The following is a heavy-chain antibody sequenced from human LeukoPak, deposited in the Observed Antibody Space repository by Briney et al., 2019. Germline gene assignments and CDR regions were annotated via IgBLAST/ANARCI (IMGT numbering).Heavy chain of an antibody. V-gene: IGHV3-7*01. J-gene: IGHJ3*02. D-gene: IGHD3-3*01. CDR3: ARGKKGYDFWSGIDLVGAFDI. CDR1: GFTFSSYW. CDR2: IKQDGSEK. Sequence: GGSLRLSCAASGFTFSSYWMSWVRQAPGKGLEWVANIKQDGSEKYCVDSVKGRFTISRDNAKNSLYLQMNSLRAEDTAVYYCARGKKGYDFWSGIDLVGAFDIWGQGTMVTVSS.